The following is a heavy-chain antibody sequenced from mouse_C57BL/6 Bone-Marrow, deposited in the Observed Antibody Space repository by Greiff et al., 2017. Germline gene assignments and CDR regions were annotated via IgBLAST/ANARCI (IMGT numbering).Heavy chain of an antibody. V-gene: IGHV1-54*01. Sequence: QVQLKQSGAELVRPGTSVKVSCKASGYAFTNYLIGWVKQRPGQGLEWIGVINPGSGGTNYNEKFKGKATLTADQSSSTAYMQLSSLTSEDSAVYFCARSKNWDSWFAYWGQGTLVTVSA. CDR2: INPGSGGT. D-gene: IGHD4-1*01. J-gene: IGHJ3*01. CDR3: ARSKNWDSWFAY. CDR1: GYAFTNYL.